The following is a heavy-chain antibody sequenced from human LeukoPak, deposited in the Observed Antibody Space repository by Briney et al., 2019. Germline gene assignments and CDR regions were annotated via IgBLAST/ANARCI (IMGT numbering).Heavy chain of an antibody. J-gene: IGHJ2*01. V-gene: IGHV3-23*01. CDR1: GFTITSYA. CDR2: ISGGGENT. Sequence: GGSLRLSCGASGFTITSYAMSWIRQAPGKGLEWVSAISGGGENTYYGDSVKGRFTISRDNSKNTLYLQMNSLRAEDTATYYCAKPRAMTTGVGRYFDLWGRGTLVTVSS. D-gene: IGHD1-1*01. CDR3: AKPRAMTTGVGRYFDL.